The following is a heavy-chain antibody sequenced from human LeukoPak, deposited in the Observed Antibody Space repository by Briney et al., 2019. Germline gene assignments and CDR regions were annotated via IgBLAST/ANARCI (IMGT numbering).Heavy chain of an antibody. CDR1: GFIFSNYV. CDR2: ISGSGGNT. V-gene: IGHV3-23*01. J-gene: IGHJ3*02. D-gene: IGHD1-26*01. Sequence: GGSLRLSCAASGFIFSNYVMSWVRQAPGKGLEWVSAISGSGGNTYYADSVKGRFTISRDNSKNTLYLQMNRLRAEDAAVYYCANEYSKGDIWGQGTMVTVSS. CDR3: ANEYSKGDI.